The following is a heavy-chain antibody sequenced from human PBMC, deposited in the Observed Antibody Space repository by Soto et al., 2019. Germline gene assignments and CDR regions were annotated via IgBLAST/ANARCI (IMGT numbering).Heavy chain of an antibody. CDR3: AKVSRMGSAIDFDY. V-gene: IGHV1-8*01. Sequence: QVQLVQSGAELKKPGASVKVSCKASGYTFSNYDMNWVRQATGQGPEWIGWVNPNNGDTGYAQTFQGRVTLTTDMSPTTAYMELTSLRSEDTAIYYCAKVSRMGSAIDFDYWGQGTLITVSS. CDR2: VNPNNGDT. CDR1: GYTFSNYD. D-gene: IGHD2-8*01. J-gene: IGHJ4*02.